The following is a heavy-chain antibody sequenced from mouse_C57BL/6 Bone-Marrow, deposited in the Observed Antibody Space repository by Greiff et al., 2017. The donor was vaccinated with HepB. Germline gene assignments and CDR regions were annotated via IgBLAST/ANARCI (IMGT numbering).Heavy chain of an antibody. V-gene: IGHV1-82*01. D-gene: IGHD1-1*02. Sequence: VQLQQSGPELVKPGASVKISCKASGYAFSSSWMHWVKQRPGKGLEWIGRIYPGDGDTNYNGKFKGKATLTADKYSSTAYMQLSSLTSEDSAVYFCCSTMGYWGQGTTLTVSS. J-gene: IGHJ2*01. CDR2: IYPGDGDT. CDR3: CSTMGY. CDR1: GYAFSSSW.